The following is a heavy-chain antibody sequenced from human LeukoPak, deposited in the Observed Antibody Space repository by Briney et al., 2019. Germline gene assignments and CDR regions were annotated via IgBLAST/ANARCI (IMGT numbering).Heavy chain of an antibody. CDR2: ISYDGSNK. Sequence: PGGSLRLSCAASGFTFSSYAMNWVRQAPGKGLEWVAVISYDGSNKYYADSVKGRFTISRDNSKNTLYLQMNSLRAENTAVYYCAREPYYDFWSGSFGGYYYYMDVWGKGTTVTVSS. D-gene: IGHD3-3*01. J-gene: IGHJ6*03. V-gene: IGHV3-30*04. CDR3: AREPYYDFWSGSFGGYYYYMDV. CDR1: GFTFSSYA.